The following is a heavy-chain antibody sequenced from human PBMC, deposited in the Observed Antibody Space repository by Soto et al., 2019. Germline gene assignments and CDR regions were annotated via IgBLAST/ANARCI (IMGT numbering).Heavy chain of an antibody. D-gene: IGHD1-26*01. Sequence: KPGGSLRLSCAASGFTFSNAWMSWVRQAPGKGLEWVGRIKSKTDGGTTDYAAPVKGRFTISRDDSKNTLYLQMNSLKTEDTAVYYCTTADGSFPYAFDIWGQGTMVTVSS. CDR1: GFTFSNAW. CDR2: IKSKTDGGTT. CDR3: TTADGSFPYAFDI. J-gene: IGHJ3*02. V-gene: IGHV3-15*01.